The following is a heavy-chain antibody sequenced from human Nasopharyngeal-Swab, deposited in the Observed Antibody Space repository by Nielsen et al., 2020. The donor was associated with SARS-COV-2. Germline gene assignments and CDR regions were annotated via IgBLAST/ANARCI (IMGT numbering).Heavy chain of an antibody. CDR1: GGSFSSAGYF. J-gene: IGHJ4*02. V-gene: IGHV4-31*03. D-gene: IGHD2-2*01. CDR3: ARSMYCSSTSCRYYFDY. Sequence: SETLSLTCTVSGGSFSSAGYFWTWIRQHPGKGLEWIGYIYYSGSTYYNPSLKSRVTISVGTSMNHFSLKLSSVTAADTAVYFCARSMYCSSTSCRYYFDYWGQGTLVTVSS. CDR2: IYYSGST.